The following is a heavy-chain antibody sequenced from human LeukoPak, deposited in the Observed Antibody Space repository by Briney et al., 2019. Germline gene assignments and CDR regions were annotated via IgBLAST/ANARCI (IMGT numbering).Heavy chain of an antibody. D-gene: IGHD2-2*01. CDR2: IYYSGST. J-gene: IGHJ4*02. CDR1: GGSISSSSYY. V-gene: IGHV4-39*01. CDR3: ARGPDIVVVPAANSHTVTTFDY. Sequence: SETLSLTCTVSGGSISSSSYYWGWIRQPPGKGLEWIGSIYYSGSTYYNPSLKSRVTISVDTSKNQFSLKLSSVTAADTAVYYCARGPDIVVVPAANSHTVTTFDYWGQGTLVTVSS.